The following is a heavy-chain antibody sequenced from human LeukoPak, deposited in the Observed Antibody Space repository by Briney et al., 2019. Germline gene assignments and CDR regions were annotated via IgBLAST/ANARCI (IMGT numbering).Heavy chain of an antibody. D-gene: IGHD3-10*01. CDR1: GYTFTGYY. V-gene: IGHV1-46*01. J-gene: IGHJ5*02. CDR2: INPSGGST. CDR3: ARAVTMVRGVIQKGWFDP. Sequence: ASVKVSCKASGYTFTGYYMHWVRQAPGQGLEWMGIINPSGGSTSYAQKLQGRVTMTTDTSTSTAYMELRSLRSDDTAVYYCARAVTMVRGVIQKGWFDPWGQGTLVTVSS.